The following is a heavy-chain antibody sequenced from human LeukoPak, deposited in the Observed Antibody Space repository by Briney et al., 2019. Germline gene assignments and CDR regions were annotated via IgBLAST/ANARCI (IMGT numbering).Heavy chain of an antibody. V-gene: IGHV1-3*01. CDR1: GFTFTSYA. CDR2: INAGNGNT. D-gene: IGHD6-13*01. J-gene: IGHJ4*02. Sequence: GGSLRLSCAASGFTFTSYATHWVRQAPGQRLEWMGWINAGNGNTKYSQKFQGRVTITRDTSASTAYMELSSLRSEDTAVYYCATAAAAGWLPGYWGQGTLVTVSS. CDR3: ATAAAAGWLPGY.